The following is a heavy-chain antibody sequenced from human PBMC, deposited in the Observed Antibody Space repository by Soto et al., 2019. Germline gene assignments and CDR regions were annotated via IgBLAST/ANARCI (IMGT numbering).Heavy chain of an antibody. V-gene: IGHV4-34*01. D-gene: IGHD2-8*01. CDR1: GGSSRGYD. Sequence: QVQVQQWGAGLWKPSETLSLTCGVYGGSSRGYDWTWIRQTPGKGLEWIGAINHSGTTKYNPSLKSRVTISVDSSKNQFSLKLTSVTAADAAVEYCAVVYAIRDYWGQGTQVTGSS. CDR2: INHSGTT. J-gene: IGHJ4*02. CDR3: AVVYAIRDY.